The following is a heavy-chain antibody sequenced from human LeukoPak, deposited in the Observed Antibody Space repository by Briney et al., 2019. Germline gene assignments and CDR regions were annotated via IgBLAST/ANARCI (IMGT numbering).Heavy chain of an antibody. D-gene: IGHD3-9*01. J-gene: IGHJ5*02. CDR1: GYTFTSYG. Sequence: VASVKVSCKASGYTFTSYGISWVRQAPGQGLEWMGWISAYNGNTNYAQKLQGRVTMTTDTSTSTAYIELRSLTSDDTAAYYCAREWWGYDVLTGDNWFDPWGQGTLVTVSS. CDR2: ISAYNGNT. CDR3: AREWWGYDVLTGDNWFDP. V-gene: IGHV1-18*01.